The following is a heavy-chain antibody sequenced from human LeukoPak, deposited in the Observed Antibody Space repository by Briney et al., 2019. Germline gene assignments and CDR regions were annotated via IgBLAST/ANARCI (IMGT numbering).Heavy chain of an antibody. CDR1: GGSFSGYY. CDR3: ARRLQESSGSYYDAFDI. CDR2: IDHSGTT. D-gene: IGHD3-10*01. V-gene: IGHV4-34*10. Sequence: SETLSLTCVVYGGSFSGYYWSWIRQPPGKGLEWIGEIDHSGTTNYNPSLKSRVTMSVDTSKNQFSLMVSSVTAADTAVYYCARRLQESSGSYYDAFDIWGQGTMVTVSS. J-gene: IGHJ3*02.